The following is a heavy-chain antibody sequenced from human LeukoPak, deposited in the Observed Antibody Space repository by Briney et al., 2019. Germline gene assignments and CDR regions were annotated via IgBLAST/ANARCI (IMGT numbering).Heavy chain of an antibody. CDR2: IYYSGST. D-gene: IGHD6-13*01. V-gene: IGHV4-59*01. J-gene: IGHJ6*02. CDR1: GGSISSDY. Sequence: SETLSLTCTVSGGSISSDYWSWIRQPPGKGLEWIGYIYYSGSTNYNPSLKSRVTISVDTSKNQFSLKLSSVTAADTAVYYYARAPGYSSSWYENGPKYYYYYYGMDVWGQGTTVTVSS. CDR3: ARAPGYSSSWYENGPKYYYYYYGMDV.